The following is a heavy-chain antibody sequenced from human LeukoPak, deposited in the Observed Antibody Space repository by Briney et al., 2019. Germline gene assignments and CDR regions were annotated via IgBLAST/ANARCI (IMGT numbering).Heavy chain of an antibody. V-gene: IGHV3-21*01. CDR2: TTFSSDYI. CDR1: GFTFSTYN. D-gene: IGHD3-9*01. Sequence: PGGSLRLSCSASGFTFSTYNMNWVRQAPGKGLEWVSSTTFSSDYIYYADSVKGRFTISRDNAKNSLYLQMNSLRAEDTAVYYCASNFRYLGVWGKGITVTVSS. CDR3: ASNFRYLGV. J-gene: IGHJ6*04.